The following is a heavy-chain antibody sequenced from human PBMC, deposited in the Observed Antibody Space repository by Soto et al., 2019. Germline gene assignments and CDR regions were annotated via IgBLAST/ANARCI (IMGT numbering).Heavy chain of an antibody. V-gene: IGHV1-2*02. Sequence: QVQLVQSGAEVKKPGASVKVSCKTSGYTFSDYRMHWVRQAPGQGLEWMGWVSPLSGDTNYAQEFQGRVTMTSDPSIKTVYMELNSLTSDDTSMFYCARENWHFDYRGQGTLITVSS. CDR1: GYTFSDYR. CDR2: VSPLSGDT. J-gene: IGHJ4*02. CDR3: ARENWHFDY.